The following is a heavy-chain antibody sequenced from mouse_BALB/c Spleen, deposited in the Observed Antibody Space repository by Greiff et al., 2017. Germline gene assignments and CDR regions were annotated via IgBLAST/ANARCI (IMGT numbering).Heavy chain of an antibody. Sequence: VQLQQSGAELVRPGASVKLSCTASGFNIKDYYMHWVKQRPEQGLEWIGWIDPENGDTEYAPKFQGKATMTADTSSNTAYLQLSSLTSEDTAVDYWDAVEAPFAYWGQGTLGTVSA. CDR3: DAVEAPFAY. CDR1: GFNIKDYY. J-gene: IGHJ3*01. V-gene: IGHV14-4*02. CDR2: IDPENGDT.